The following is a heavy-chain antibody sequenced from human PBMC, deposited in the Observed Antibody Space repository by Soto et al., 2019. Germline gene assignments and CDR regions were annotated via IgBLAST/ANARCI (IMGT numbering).Heavy chain of an antibody. Sequence: QVQLQESGPGLVKPSETLSLTCTVSGASVSSGSHYWSWIRQPPGKGLEWIGYVYYTGTTKYNPSPKGRVTIXXDXSKXQFSLRFSSMTAADTAVYYCASPGPAVPRDDAIDIWGQGTMVTVSS. CDR3: ASPGPAVPRDDAIDI. J-gene: IGHJ3*02. V-gene: IGHV4-61*01. CDR2: VYYTGTT. CDR1: GASVSSGSHY. D-gene: IGHD6-19*01.